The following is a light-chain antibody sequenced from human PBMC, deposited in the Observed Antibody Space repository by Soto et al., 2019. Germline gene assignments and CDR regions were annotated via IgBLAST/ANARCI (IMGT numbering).Light chain of an antibody. CDR1: QSISRY. Sequence: DIQRTQSPSSLSASVGDRVTITCRTSQSISRYLNWYQHKLGTAPKLLIHGSFKLQSGVPSRFSGSGSGTDFTLTISSLHPEDFATYYCQQSYNTPRTFGLGTKVDIK. CDR2: GSF. V-gene: IGKV1-39*01. CDR3: QQSYNTPRT. J-gene: IGKJ1*01.